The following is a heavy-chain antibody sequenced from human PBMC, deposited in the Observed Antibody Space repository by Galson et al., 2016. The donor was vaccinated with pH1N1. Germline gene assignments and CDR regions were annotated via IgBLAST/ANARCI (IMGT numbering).Heavy chain of an antibody. D-gene: IGHD4-17*01. Sequence: SETLSLTCTVSGGSISRSYWTWIRQPPGKGLEWIGYIYSSGSTNYSTALQSRVTMSVDTSKNEFSLTLRSVTAADTAVYFCARYGDYGFYLDYWGQGSLVTVSS. J-gene: IGHJ4*02. CDR2: IYSSGST. CDR3: ARYGDYGFYLDY. CDR1: GGSISRSY. V-gene: IGHV4-59*01.